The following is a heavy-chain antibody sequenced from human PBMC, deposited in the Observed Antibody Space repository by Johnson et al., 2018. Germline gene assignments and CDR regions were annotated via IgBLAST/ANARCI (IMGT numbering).Heavy chain of an antibody. CDR1: RFTSINSA. Sequence: VQLQESGPEVTKPGTSVKVSCKASRFTSINSAVQWVRQARGQRPEWMGIIYPNDSDTRYSPSFHGQVTISAYKSSNTAYLQWTSLQASDTAIYYCAREGRYCTSPRCSLRFLGMDVWGQGTTVTVSS. D-gene: IGHD3-3*01. V-gene: IGHV5-51*01. CDR2: IYPNDSDT. J-gene: IGHJ6*02. CDR3: AREGRYCTSPRCSLRFLGMDV.